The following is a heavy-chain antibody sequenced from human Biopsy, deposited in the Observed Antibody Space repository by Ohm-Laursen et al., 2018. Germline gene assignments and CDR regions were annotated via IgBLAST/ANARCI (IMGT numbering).Heavy chain of an antibody. CDR3: ARHPTGFWFDP. Sequence: SETLSLTYTVSGGSVSSNTDYWAWLRQPPGKGLEWIGSIFYTGIIFYNPSLKSRVSISVDTSKNQFSLDLNSVTASDTALYYCARHPTGFWFDPWGQGTLVIVSS. V-gene: IGHV4-39*01. CDR2: IFYTGII. J-gene: IGHJ5*02. CDR1: GGSVSSNTDY.